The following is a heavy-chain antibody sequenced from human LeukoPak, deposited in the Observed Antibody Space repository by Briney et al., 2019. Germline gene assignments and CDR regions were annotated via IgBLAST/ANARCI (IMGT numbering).Heavy chain of an antibody. J-gene: IGHJ6*02. Sequence: SVKVSCKASGGTFSSYAISWVRQAPGQGLEWMGRIIPIFGIANYAQKFQGRVTITADKSTSTAYMELSSLRSEDTAVYYCAREPVVPAANYYYYYGMDVWGQGTTVTVSS. D-gene: IGHD2-2*01. CDR2: IIPIFGIA. CDR3: AREPVVPAANYYYYYGMDV. V-gene: IGHV1-69*04. CDR1: GGTFSSYA.